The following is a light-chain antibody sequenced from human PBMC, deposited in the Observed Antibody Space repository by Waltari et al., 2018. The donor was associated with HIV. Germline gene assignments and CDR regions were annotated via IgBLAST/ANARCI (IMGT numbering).Light chain of an antibody. CDR1: QNVESW. V-gene: IGKV1-5*03. CDR3: QQYNSDFYT. Sequence: IQMTQSPSILSASVGDRVTITCRASQNVESWLAWYQHRPGRAPKLLIYNAYTLEYGVPARFTGSGAGTNFTLTINSPQPDDFATYYFQQYNSDFYTFGLGTRLDLK. CDR2: NAY. J-gene: IGKJ2*01.